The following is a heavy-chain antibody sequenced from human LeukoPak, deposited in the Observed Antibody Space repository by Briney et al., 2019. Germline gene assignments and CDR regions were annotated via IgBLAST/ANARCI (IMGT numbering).Heavy chain of an antibody. J-gene: IGHJ4*02. V-gene: IGHV3-9*01. D-gene: IGHD6-13*01. Sequence: SLRLSCAASGFTFDDYAMHWVRQAPGKGLEWVSGISWNSGSIGYADSVKGRFTISRDNAKNSLYLQMNSLRAEDTALYYCAKDMGPSTIAAAGIGYWGQGTLVTVSS. CDR2: ISWNSGSI. CDR1: GFTFDDYA. CDR3: AKDMGPSTIAAAGIGY.